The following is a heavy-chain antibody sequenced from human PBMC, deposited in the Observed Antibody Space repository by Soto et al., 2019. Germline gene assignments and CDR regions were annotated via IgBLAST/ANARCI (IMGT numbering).Heavy chain of an antibody. D-gene: IGHD3-16*01. Sequence: ASVKVSCKASGYTFTSYGISWVRQAPGQGLEWMGWISAYNGNTNYAQKLQGRVTMTTDTSTSTAYMELRSLRSDDTAVYYCARATKGGRPQYYFDYWGQGSLVTVSS. CDR3: ARATKGGRPQYYFDY. CDR2: ISAYNGNT. J-gene: IGHJ4*02. V-gene: IGHV1-18*04. CDR1: GYTFTSYG.